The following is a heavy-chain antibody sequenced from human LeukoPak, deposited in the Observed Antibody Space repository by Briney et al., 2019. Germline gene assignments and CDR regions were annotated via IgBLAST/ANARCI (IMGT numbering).Heavy chain of an antibody. Sequence: AGGSLRLSCAASGFTFSSYEINWVRQAPGMGLEWVSYISGSSSTIYYADSVKGRFTISRDNAKNSLFLQMNSLRAEDTAVYYCARDPGYSSGWTRGMDVWGQGTTVTVSS. CDR1: GFTFSSYE. CDR3: ARDPGYSSGWTRGMDV. J-gene: IGHJ6*02. V-gene: IGHV3-48*03. D-gene: IGHD6-19*01. CDR2: ISGSSSTI.